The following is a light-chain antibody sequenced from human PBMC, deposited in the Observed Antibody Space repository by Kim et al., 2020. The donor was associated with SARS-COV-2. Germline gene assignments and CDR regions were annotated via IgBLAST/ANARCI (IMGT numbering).Light chain of an antibody. Sequence: SPGQSITISCTGTSSYVGSYNLVSWYQQHPGKAPKLMIYEVSKRPSGVSKRFSGSKSGNTASLTISGLQAEDEADYYCCSYAGSRVFGGGTQLTVL. J-gene: IGLJ3*02. V-gene: IGLV2-23*02. CDR1: SSYVGSYNL. CDR2: EVS. CDR3: CSYAGSRV.